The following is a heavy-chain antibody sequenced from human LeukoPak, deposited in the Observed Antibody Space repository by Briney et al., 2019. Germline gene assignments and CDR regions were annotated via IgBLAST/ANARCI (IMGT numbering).Heavy chain of an antibody. CDR1: GGSISNCY. V-gene: IGHV4-59*08. CDR2: IYYSGST. J-gene: IGHJ4*02. D-gene: IGHD6-6*01. CDR3: ARHSSDIAARPNDY. Sequence: SETLSLTCTVSGGSISNCYWSWIRQPPGKGLEWIAYIYYSGSTNYNPSLKSRVTISVDTSKNQFSLNLSSVTAADTAMYYCARHSSDIAARPNDYWGQGTLVTVSS.